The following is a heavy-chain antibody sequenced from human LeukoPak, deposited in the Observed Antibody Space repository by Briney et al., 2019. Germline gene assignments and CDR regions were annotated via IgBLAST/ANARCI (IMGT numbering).Heavy chain of an antibody. CDR3: ASRPGSSNY. V-gene: IGHV3-21*01. CDR1: GLTYSSYS. Sequence: GGSVRLSCVGCGLTYSSYSMNWVRQARGRRLEWVSSISSSSNYIYYADSVKGRFTISRDNAKNSLYLQMNSLRAEDTAVYYCASRPGSSNYWGQGTLVTVSS. CDR2: ISSSSNYI. D-gene: IGHD1-1*01. J-gene: IGHJ4*02.